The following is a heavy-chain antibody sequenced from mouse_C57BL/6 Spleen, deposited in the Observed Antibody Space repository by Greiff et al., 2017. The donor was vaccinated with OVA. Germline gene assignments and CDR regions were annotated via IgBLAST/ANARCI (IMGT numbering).Heavy chain of an antibody. Sequence: QVQLQQPGAELVLPGASVKLSCKASGYTFTSYWMHWVKQRPGQGLEWIGEIDPSDSYTNYNQKFKGKSTLTVDKSSSTAYMQLSSLTSEDSAVYYCARSEGHGYYGNFDVWGTGTTVTVSS. CDR3: ARSEGHGYYGNFDV. V-gene: IGHV1-69*01. CDR2: IDPSDSYT. D-gene: IGHD2-2*01. CDR1: GYTFTSYW. J-gene: IGHJ1*03.